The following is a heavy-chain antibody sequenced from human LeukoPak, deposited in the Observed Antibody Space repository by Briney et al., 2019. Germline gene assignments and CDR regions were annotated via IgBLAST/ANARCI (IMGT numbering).Heavy chain of an antibody. CDR2: VFSSESA. CDR1: GGSISSYF. Sequence: SETLSLTCTVSGGSISSYFWSWIRQPAGKGLEWIGRVFSSESANFNPSLMGRLTMSVDTSKNQLSLSLTSVTAADTAVYYCARGSQYYDFWSGYYSDVLDIWGQGTMVTVSS. CDR3: ARGSQYYDFWSGYYSDVLDI. D-gene: IGHD3-3*01. V-gene: IGHV4-4*07. J-gene: IGHJ3*02.